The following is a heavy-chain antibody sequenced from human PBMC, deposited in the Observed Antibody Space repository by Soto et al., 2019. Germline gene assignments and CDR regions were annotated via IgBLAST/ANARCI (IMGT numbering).Heavy chain of an antibody. V-gene: IGHV3-30-3*01. CDR1: GFTFSSYA. Sequence: GGSLRLSCAASGFTFSSYAMHWVRQAPGKGLEWVAVISYDGSNKYYADSVKGRFTISRDNSKNTLYLQMNSLRAEDTAVYYCARRKKDYFDYWGQGTLVTVSS. J-gene: IGHJ4*02. D-gene: IGHD2-15*01. CDR2: ISYDGSNK. CDR3: ARRKKDYFDY.